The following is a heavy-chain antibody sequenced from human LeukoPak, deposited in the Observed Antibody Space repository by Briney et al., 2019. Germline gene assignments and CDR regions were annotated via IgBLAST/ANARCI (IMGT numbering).Heavy chain of an antibody. CDR3: ARARYCGGDCYYYFGY. CDR1: GGTLSSYA. V-gene: IGHV1-69*13. CDR2: IIPIFGTA. D-gene: IGHD2-21*01. J-gene: IGHJ4*02. Sequence: ASVKVSCKASGGTLSSYAISWVRQAPGQGLEWMGGIIPIFGTANYAQKFQGRVTITADESTSTAYMELSSLRSEDTAVYYCARARYCGGDCYYYFGYWGQGTLVTVSS.